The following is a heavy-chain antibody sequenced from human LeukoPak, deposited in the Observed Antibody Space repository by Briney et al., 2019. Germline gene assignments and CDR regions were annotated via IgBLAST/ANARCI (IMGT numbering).Heavy chain of an antibody. CDR3: ATLYGGQRADGY. CDR1: GFIVTNNY. Sequence: GGSLRLSCAASGFIVTNNYMSWVRQAPGKGLEWVSSIYGGETTEYAGSVKGRFTISRDTSKNTLYLQMNSLRTEDTAVYYCATLYGGQRADGYWGQGTLVTVSS. V-gene: IGHV3-53*01. CDR2: IYGGETT. D-gene: IGHD2-15*01. J-gene: IGHJ4*02.